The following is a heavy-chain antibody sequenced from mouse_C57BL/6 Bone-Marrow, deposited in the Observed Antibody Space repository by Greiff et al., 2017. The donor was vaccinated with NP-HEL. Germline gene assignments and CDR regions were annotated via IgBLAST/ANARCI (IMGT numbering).Heavy chain of an antibody. D-gene: IGHD3-3*01. V-gene: IGHV5-4*01. CDR1: GFTFSSYA. CDR2: ISDGGSYT. J-gene: IGHJ2*01. CDR3: AREGGRFPYYFNY. Sequence: EVMLVESGGGLVKPGGSLKLSCAASGFTFSSYAMSWVRQTPEKRLEWVATISDGGSYTSYPDNVKGRFTISRDNAKNNLYLQMSHLKSEDTAMYYSAREGGRFPYYFNYWGQGTTLTVSS.